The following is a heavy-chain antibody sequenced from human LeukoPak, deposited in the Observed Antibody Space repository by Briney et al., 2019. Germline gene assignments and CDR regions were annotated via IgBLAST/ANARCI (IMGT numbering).Heavy chain of an antibody. D-gene: IGHD3-3*01. CDR3: AKALFGVPRVVYYGMDV. V-gene: IGHV3-23*01. Sequence: GGSLRLSCAAPGFTFSSYAMSWVRQAPGKGLEWVSAISGSGGSTYYADSVKGRFTISRDNSKNTLYLQMNSLRAEDTAVYYCAKALFGVPRVVYYGMDVWGQGTTVTVSS. CDR2: ISGSGGST. J-gene: IGHJ6*02. CDR1: GFTFSSYA.